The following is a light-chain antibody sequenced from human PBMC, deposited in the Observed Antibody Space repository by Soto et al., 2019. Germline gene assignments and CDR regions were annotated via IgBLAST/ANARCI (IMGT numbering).Light chain of an antibody. CDR2: GAT. J-gene: IGKJ5*01. CDR1: QAIGNY. Sequence: DSQMTHSPSSLSASVVYRVTITCRASQAIGNYLNWYQQKPGKAPNLLIFGATTLQSGVPSRFSGSGYGTNFTLIISVLQPEDFAIYYCQQCHATPLTFGQGTRLETK. CDR3: QQCHATPLT. V-gene: IGKV1-39*01.